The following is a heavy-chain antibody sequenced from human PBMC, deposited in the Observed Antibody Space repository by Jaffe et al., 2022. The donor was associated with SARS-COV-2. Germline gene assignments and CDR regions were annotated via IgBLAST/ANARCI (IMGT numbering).Heavy chain of an antibody. Sequence: QVQLVESGGGVVQPGRSLRLSCAASGFTFSSYGMHWVRQAPGKGLEWVAVISYDGSNKYYADSVKGRFTISRDNSKNTLYLQMNSLRAEDTAVYYCAKLLWDIVVVPAGRYYYYGMDVWGQGTTVSVSS. CDR2: ISYDGSNK. V-gene: IGHV3-30*18. J-gene: IGHJ6*02. CDR1: GFTFSSYG. CDR3: AKLLWDIVVVPAGRYYYYGMDV. D-gene: IGHD2-2*01.